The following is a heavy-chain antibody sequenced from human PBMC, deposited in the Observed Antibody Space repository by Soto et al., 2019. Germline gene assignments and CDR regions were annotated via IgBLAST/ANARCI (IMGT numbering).Heavy chain of an antibody. CDR1: GFTFSSDS. J-gene: IGHJ6*02. Sequence: GGSLRLSCAASGFTFSSDSMNWVRQAPGKGLEWVSYISSSSSTIYYADSVKGRFTISRDNAKNSLYLQMNSLRDEDTAVYYCARPEYSSSSYGMDVWGQGTTVTVSS. V-gene: IGHV3-48*02. D-gene: IGHD6-6*01. CDR3: ARPEYSSSSYGMDV. CDR2: ISSSSSTI.